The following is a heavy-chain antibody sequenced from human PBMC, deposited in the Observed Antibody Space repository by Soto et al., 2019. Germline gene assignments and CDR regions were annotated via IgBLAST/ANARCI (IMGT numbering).Heavy chain of an antibody. Sequence: QVQLVQSGAEVKKPGASVKVSCKASGYTFTSYYMHWVRQAPGQELEWMGIINPSGGSTSYAQKFKGRVTMTRDTSTSTVYMELSSLRSEDTAVYYCARAVLGDDYFDYWGQGTLVTVSS. D-gene: IGHD4-17*01. J-gene: IGHJ4*02. V-gene: IGHV1-46*01. CDR1: GYTFTSYY. CDR3: ARAVLGDDYFDY. CDR2: INPSGGST.